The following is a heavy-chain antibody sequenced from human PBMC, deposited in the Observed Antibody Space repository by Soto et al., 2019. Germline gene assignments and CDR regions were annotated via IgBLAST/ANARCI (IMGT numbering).Heavy chain of an antibody. J-gene: IGHJ4*02. Sequence: VQLVESGGGVVQPGRSLRLSCAASGFTFSDYAMHWVRQAPGKGLEWVAVVSHGGRNTHYADSVKGRLTISRDSSKNTVSLEMTSLRAEDTAVYYCAKGGRQWLVTSDFNYWGQGALVTVSS. CDR1: GFTFSDYA. D-gene: IGHD6-19*01. CDR3: AKGGRQWLVTSDFNY. CDR2: VSHGGRNT. V-gene: IGHV3-30*18.